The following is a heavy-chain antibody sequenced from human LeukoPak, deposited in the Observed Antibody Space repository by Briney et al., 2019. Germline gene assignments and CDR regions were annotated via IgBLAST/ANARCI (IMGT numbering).Heavy chain of an antibody. CDR2: LSPGSGYT. V-gene: IGHV1-8*01. CDR1: GCTFTKYD. D-gene: IGHD6-25*01. J-gene: IGHJ4*02. CDR3: ARGIEAGVDY. Sequence: GAAVQVSCKTSGCTFTKYDINWLGQPTAQGREWWGWLSPGSGYTGYAQKFQGRVTMTRDISITSAYVELSSLRSEDTALYYCARGIEAGVDYWGQGTLVTVPS.